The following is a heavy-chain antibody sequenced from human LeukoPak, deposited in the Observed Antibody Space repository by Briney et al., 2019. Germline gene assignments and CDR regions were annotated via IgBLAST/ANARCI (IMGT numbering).Heavy chain of an antibody. CDR2: ISSSSSYI. J-gene: IGHJ4*02. Sequence: GGSLRLSCAASGFTVSSKYMSWVRQAPGKGLEWVSSISSSSSYIYYADSVKGRFTISRDNAKNSLYLQMNSLRAEDTAVYYCARAYPGSYSFGYWGQGTLVTVSS. CDR3: ARAYPGSYSFGY. D-gene: IGHD1-26*01. V-gene: IGHV3-21*01. CDR1: GFTVSSKY.